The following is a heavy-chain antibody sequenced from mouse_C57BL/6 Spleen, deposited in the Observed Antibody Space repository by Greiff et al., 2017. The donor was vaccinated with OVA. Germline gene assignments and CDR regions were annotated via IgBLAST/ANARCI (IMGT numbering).Heavy chain of an antibody. J-gene: IGHJ2*01. CDR2: IYPSDSET. CDR3: ARADYGTYGGY. V-gene: IGHV1-61*01. CDR1: GYTFTSYW. Sequence: QVQLQQPGAELARPGSSVKLSCKASGYTFTSYWMDWVKQRPGQGLEWIGNIYPSDSETHYNQKFKDKATLTVDKSSSTAYMQLSSLTSEDSAVYYCARADYGTYGGYWGQGTTLTVSS. D-gene: IGHD2-1*01.